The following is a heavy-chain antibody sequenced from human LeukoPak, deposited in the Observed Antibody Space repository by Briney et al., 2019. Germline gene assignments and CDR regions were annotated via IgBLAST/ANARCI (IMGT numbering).Heavy chain of an antibody. V-gene: IGHV3-48*04. D-gene: IGHD3-22*01. Sequence: GGSLRLSCAASGFTFSSYSMNWVRQAPGKGLEWVSYISSSSSTIYYADSVKGRFTISRDNAKNTLYLQMNSLRAEDTAVYYCARGSIAVAGLYYYDSSGYYPFDYWGQGTLVTVSS. CDR2: ISSSSSTI. CDR3: ARGSIAVAGLYYYDSSGYYPFDY. J-gene: IGHJ4*02. CDR1: GFTFSSYS.